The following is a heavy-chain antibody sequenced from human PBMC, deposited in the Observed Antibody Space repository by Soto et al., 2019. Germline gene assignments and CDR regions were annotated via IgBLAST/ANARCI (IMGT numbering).Heavy chain of an antibody. CDR2: ISSSSSTI. CDR3: ARDRGGVRFLGWLSPFDY. V-gene: IGHV3-48*02. Sequence: EVQLVESGGGLVQPGGSLRLSCAASGFTFSSYSMNWVRQAPGMGLEWVSYISSSSSTIYYADAVKGRFTISRDNAKNSLYLQMNSLRDEDTAVYYCARDRGGVRFLGWLSPFDYWGQGTLVTVSS. J-gene: IGHJ4*02. CDR1: GFTFSSYS. D-gene: IGHD3-3*01.